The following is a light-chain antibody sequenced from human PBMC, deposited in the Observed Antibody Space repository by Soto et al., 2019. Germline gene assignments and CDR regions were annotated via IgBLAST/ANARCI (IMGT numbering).Light chain of an antibody. J-gene: IGKJ2*01. Sequence: EIVMTQSPATLSVSPGERATLSCRASQSVSSNLAWYQQKPGQAPRLIYGASTRATGIPVRFSGSGSGREFTLTISSLQSEDFAVYYCQQYNNWPRTFGQGTKLEIK. CDR2: GAS. V-gene: IGKV3-15*01. CDR1: QSVSSN. CDR3: QQYNNWPRT.